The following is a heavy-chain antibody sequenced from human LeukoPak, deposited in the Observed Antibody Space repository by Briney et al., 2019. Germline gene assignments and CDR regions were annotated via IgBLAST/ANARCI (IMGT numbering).Heavy chain of an antibody. CDR2: ISSSSYI. J-gene: IGHJ3*02. V-gene: IGHV3-21*01. D-gene: IGHD3-22*01. CDR1: GFTFSSYS. Sequence: GGSLRLSCAASGFTFSSYSMNWVRQAPGKGLEWVSSISSSSYIYYADSVKGRFTISRDNAKNSLYLQMNSLRAEDTAVYYCARDLNTMIVVVNTADAFDIWGQGTMVTVSS. CDR3: ARDLNTMIVVVNTADAFDI.